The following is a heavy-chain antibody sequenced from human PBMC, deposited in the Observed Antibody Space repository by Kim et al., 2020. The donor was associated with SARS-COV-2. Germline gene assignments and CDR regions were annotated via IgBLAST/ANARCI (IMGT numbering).Heavy chain of an antibody. V-gene: IGHV3-13*01. CDR2: IGTAGDT. CDR1: GFSFSNYD. J-gene: IGHJ3*02. CDR3: ARGGSYSLRSAFEI. Sequence: GGSLRLSCAASGFSFSNYDMHWVRQPTGKGLEWVSAIGTAGDTYYPGSVKGRFTISRENAKNSLYLQMNSLRAGDTAVYYCARGGSYSLRSAFEIWGQGT. D-gene: IGHD1-26*01.